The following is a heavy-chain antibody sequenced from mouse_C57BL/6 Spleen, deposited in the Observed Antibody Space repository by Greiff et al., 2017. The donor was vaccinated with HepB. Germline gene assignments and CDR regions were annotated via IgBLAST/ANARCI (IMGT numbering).Heavy chain of an antibody. CDR1: GYTFTSYW. V-gene: IGHV1-52*01. J-gene: IGHJ2*01. D-gene: IGHD1-1*01. CDR2: IDPSDSET. Sequence: QVQLQQPGAELVRPGSSVKLSCKASGYTFTSYWMHWVKQRPIQGLEWIGNIDPSDSETHYNQKFKDKATLTVDKSSSTAYMQLSSLTSEDSAVYYCARITTVVDPFDYWGQGTTLTVSS. CDR3: ARITTVVDPFDY.